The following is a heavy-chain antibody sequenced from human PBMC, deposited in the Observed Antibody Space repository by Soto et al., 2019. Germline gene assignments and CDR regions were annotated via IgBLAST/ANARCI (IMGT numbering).Heavy chain of an antibody. J-gene: IGHJ4*02. CDR3: ARDDPSSGWYGLRPA. Sequence: GASVKVSCKASGGTFSSYAISWVRQAPGQGLEWMGGIIPIFGTANYAQKFQGRVTITADESTSTAYMELSSLRSEDTAVYYCARDDPSSGWYGLRPAWGQGTLVIVSS. CDR1: GGTFSSYA. CDR2: IIPIFGTA. D-gene: IGHD6-19*01. V-gene: IGHV1-69*13.